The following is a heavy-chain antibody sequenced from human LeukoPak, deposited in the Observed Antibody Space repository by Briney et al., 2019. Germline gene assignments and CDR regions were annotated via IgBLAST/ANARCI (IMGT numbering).Heavy chain of an antibody. CDR1: GFTFSSYG. V-gene: IGHV3-23*01. J-gene: IGHJ4*02. CDR3: AKDRTDRGY. D-gene: IGHD2-15*01. CDR2: ISGSGGST. Sequence: GGLRLSCAASGFTFSSYGMSWVRQAPGKGLEWVSAISGSGGSTYYADSVRGPFTLSTDNSKNTLYVQINSLRAEDTAVYYCAKDRTDRGYWGRGTLVTVSS.